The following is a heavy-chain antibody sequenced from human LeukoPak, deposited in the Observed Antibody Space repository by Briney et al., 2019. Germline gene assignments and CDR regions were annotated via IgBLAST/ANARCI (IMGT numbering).Heavy chain of an antibody. CDR1: GDSVPSNSAA. J-gene: IGHJ4*02. V-gene: IGHV6-1*01. CDR2: TYYRSKWYN. D-gene: IGHD3-10*01. CDR3: AREGTYYYGSGRDLGFDY. Sequence: SQTLSLTCAISGDSVPSNSAAWNWIRQSPSRGLEWLGRTYYRSKWYNDYAVSVKSRITINPDTSKNQFSLQLNSVTPEDTAVYYCAREGTYYYGSGRDLGFDYWGQGTLVTVSS.